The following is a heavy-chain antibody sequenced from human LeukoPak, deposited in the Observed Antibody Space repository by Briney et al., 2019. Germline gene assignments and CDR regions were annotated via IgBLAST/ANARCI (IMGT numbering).Heavy chain of an antibody. J-gene: IGHJ4*02. CDR3: AREGATIHVGLHY. CDR1: GDTLNNYA. V-gene: IGHV1-69*05. D-gene: IGHD5-24*01. CDR2: IIPNVATT. Sequence: GASVKVSCKATGDTLNNYAFSWVRQAPGQGLEWMGGIIPNVATTNYAQKFQGRVAINTDESTSTVYMELNSLRLEDTAVYYCAREGATIHVGLHYWGQGTLVIVSS.